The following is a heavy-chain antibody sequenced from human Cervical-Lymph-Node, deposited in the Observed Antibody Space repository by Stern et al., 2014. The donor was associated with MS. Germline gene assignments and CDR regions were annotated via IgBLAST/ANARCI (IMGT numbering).Heavy chain of an antibody. CDR3: AKEGLTFGGAPFDP. CDR1: GFTFTTYA. Sequence: VQLGQSGGGLVQPGGSLRLSCAASGFTFTTYAMSWVRQAPGKGLEWVSAISGSGGSTYHADSVKGRFPIARDNSKNTLYLQMNSLRAEDTAVYYCAKEGLTFGGAPFDPWGQGTLVTVST. CDR2: ISGSGGST. V-gene: IGHV3-23*04. J-gene: IGHJ5*02. D-gene: IGHD3-16*01.